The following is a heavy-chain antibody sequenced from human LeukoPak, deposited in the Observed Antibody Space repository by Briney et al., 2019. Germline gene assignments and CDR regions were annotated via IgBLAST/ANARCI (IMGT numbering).Heavy chain of an antibody. D-gene: IGHD2-15*01. J-gene: IGHJ4*02. CDR1: GGSISSGGYY. Sequence: SQTLSLTCTVSGGSISSGGYYWSWIRQPPGKGLEWIGYIYHSGSTYYNPSLKSQVTISVDTSKNQFSLKLSSVTAADTAVYYCASYLIVVVVAATGDYWGQGTLVTVSS. CDR3: ASYLIVVVVAATGDY. V-gene: IGHV4-30-2*01. CDR2: IYHSGST.